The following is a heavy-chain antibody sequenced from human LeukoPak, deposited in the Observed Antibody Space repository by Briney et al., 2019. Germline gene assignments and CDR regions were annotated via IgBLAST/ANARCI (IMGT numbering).Heavy chain of an antibody. CDR2: IYTSGGT. J-gene: IGHJ4*02. D-gene: IGHD5-24*01. CDR3: ARDSSMARAFDS. Sequence: SETLSLTCTVSGGSISSYYWSWIRQPARKGREWIGRIYTSGGTNYNPSLKSRVTMSVDTSKNQFSLKLTSVTAADTAVYYCARDSSMARAFDSWGQGTLVTVSS. CDR1: GGSISSYY. V-gene: IGHV4-4*07.